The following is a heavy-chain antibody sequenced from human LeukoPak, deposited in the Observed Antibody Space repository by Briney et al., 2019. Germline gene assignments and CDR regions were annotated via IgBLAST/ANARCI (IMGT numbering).Heavy chain of an antibody. CDR1: GFTFSSYA. J-gene: IGHJ5*02. Sequence: GGSLRLSCAASGFTFSSYAMSWVRQAPGKGLEWVSAISGSGGSTYYADSVKGRFTISRDNSKNTLYLQMNSLRAEDTAVYYCAKDGFFGWELLGWFDPWGQGTLVTVSS. V-gene: IGHV3-23*01. CDR2: ISGSGGST. D-gene: IGHD1-26*01. CDR3: AKDGFFGWELLGWFDP.